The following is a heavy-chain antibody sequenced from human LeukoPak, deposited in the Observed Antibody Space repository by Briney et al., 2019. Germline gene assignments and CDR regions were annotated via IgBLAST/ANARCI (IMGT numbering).Heavy chain of an antibody. CDR2: IYPGDSDT. Sequence: GESVKISCKGSGYSFTSYWIGWVRQMPGKGLEWMGIIYPGDSDTRYSPSFQGQVTISADKSISTAYLQWSSLKASDTAMYYCARGWGIVVVPAGLDYWGQGTLVTVSS. V-gene: IGHV5-51*01. D-gene: IGHD2-2*01. CDR3: ARGWGIVVVPAGLDY. J-gene: IGHJ4*02. CDR1: GYSFTSYW.